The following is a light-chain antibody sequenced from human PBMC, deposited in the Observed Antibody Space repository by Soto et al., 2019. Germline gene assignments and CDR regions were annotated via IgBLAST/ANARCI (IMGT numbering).Light chain of an antibody. V-gene: IGKV1-39*01. CDR1: QSIVRY. Sequence: DIQKTKYPSSLSVSVGDRVTITCRASQSIVRYLNWYQQKLGKAPKLLIYIASNLQRGVPSRFSGSGSGTDFTLTISNLQPEDFATYYCQQSYSTPRTFGQGTKLEIK. CDR3: QQSYSTPRT. J-gene: IGKJ2*02. CDR2: IAS.